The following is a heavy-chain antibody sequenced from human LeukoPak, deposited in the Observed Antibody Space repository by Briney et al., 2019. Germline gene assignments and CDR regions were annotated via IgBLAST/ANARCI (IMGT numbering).Heavy chain of an antibody. J-gene: IGHJ4*02. CDR3: AKDTVRGRAGDY. Sequence: GGSLRLSCVASGFNFRSYGMHWVRQAPGKGLEWVAIIWYDGSDKYYADSVKGRFTISRDNSRNTLYLQMNSLRAEDTAVYYCAKDTVRGRAGDYWGQGTLVAVSS. D-gene: IGHD3-10*02. V-gene: IGHV3-33*06. CDR1: GFNFRSYG. CDR2: IWYDGSDK.